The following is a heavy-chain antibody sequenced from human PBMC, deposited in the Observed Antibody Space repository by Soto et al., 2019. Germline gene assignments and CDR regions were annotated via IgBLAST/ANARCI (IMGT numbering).Heavy chain of an antibody. Sequence: GESLKISCKGSGYSFTNFCVGWVRQVPWKGLYWLGIIYPGDSDTRYNPSFRGQVTISTDNSINTAYLQWNSLKASDTAIYYCAKHISRDFDFWSGLYYYYAMDVWGQGTTVTVSS. J-gene: IGHJ6*02. V-gene: IGHV5-51*01. CDR3: AKHISRDFDFWSGLYYYYAMDV. CDR1: GYSFTNFC. D-gene: IGHD3-3*01. CDR2: IYPGDSDT.